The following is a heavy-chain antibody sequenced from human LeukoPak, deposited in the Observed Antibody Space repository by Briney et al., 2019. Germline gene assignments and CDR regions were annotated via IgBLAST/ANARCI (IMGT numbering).Heavy chain of an antibody. J-gene: IGHJ6*02. CDR1: GYTFTSYY. CDR2: INPSGGST. CDR3: ARDQSGTYYDILTGYYLDEYYYYYGMDV. V-gene: IGHV1-46*01. D-gene: IGHD3-9*01. Sequence: GASVKVSCKASGYTFTSYYMHWVRQAPGQGLEWMGIINPSGGSTSYAQKFQGRVTMTRDTSTSTVYMELSSLRSEDTAVYYCARDQSGTYYDILTGYYLDEYYYYYGMDVWGQGTTVTVSS.